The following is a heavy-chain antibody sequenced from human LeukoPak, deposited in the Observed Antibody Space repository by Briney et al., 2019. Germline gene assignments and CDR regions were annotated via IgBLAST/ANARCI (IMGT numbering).Heavy chain of an antibody. J-gene: IGHJ3*02. Sequence: ASVTVSCTGHGYTFSSYGISWVRQAPGQGLEWMGWICAYSGNTKYAQKFQGRFTITADTSTTTAYMEAGSLRSDDTAVYYCARLSFSLLGSTANDVFDIWGQGTMVTVSS. CDR2: ICAYSGNT. CDR3: ARLSFSLLGSTANDVFDI. V-gene: IGHV1-18*01. D-gene: IGHD3-16*01. CDR1: GYTFSSYG.